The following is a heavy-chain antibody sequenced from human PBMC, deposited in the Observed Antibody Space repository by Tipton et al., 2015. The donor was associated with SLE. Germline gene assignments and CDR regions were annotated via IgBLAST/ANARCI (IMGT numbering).Heavy chain of an antibody. D-gene: IGHD5-12*01. CDR3: ARGGYDGPDY. J-gene: IGHJ4*02. CDR2: IYHSGST. V-gene: IGHV4-38-2*02. Sequence: TLSLTCTVSGYSISSGYYWGWIRQPPGKGLEWIGSIYHSGSTYYNPSLKSRVTISVDTSKNQFSLKLSSVTAADTAVYYCARGGYDGPDYWGQGTLVTVSS. CDR1: GYSISSGYY.